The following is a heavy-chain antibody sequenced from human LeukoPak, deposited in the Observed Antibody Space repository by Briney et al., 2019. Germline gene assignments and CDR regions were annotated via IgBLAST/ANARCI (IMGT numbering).Heavy chain of an antibody. CDR3: ATINY. Sequence: GGSLRLSCAASGFTFSSYAMSWVRQAPGKGLEWVANIKQDGTDKYYVDSVKGRFTISRDNTKNSLYLQMNSLRAEDTAVYYCATINYWGQGTLVTVSS. CDR1: GFTFSSYA. D-gene: IGHD5-24*01. CDR2: IKQDGTDK. J-gene: IGHJ4*02. V-gene: IGHV3-7*01.